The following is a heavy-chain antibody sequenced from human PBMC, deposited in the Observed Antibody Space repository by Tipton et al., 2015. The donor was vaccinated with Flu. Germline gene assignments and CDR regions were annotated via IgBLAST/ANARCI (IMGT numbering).Heavy chain of an antibody. D-gene: IGHD3-10*01. CDR1: GFTFTSSA. CDR2: IVVGSGNT. J-gene: IGHJ4*02. CDR3: AADIPAYGSGSYGY. V-gene: IGHV1-58*02. Sequence: QLVQSGAEVKKPGTSVKVSCKASGFTFTSSAMQWVRQARGQRLEWIGWIVVGSGNTNYAQKFQERVTITRDMSTSTAYMELSSLSPEARAVYSWAADIPAYGSGSYGYWGQGTLVTVSS.